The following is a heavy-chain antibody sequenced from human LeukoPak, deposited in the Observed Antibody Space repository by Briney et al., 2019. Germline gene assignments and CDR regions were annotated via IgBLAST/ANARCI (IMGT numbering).Heavy chain of an antibody. CDR3: AKDALPHTYSYYFDF. D-gene: IGHD2-15*01. Sequence: GGSLRLSCTDSGFPFTTHAMHWVRQAPGEGLEWVSGLSGSASSTYYADSVKGLFTISRDNSKNTLYLQMNSLRAEDTAVYYCAKDALPHTYSYYFDFWGQGTLVTVSS. J-gene: IGHJ4*02. CDR1: GFPFTTHA. V-gene: IGHV3-23*01. CDR2: LSGSASST.